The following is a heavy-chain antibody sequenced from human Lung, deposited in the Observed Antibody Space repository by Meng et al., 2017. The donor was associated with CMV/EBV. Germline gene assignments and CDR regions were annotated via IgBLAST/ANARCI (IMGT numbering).Heavy chain of an antibody. Sequence: SLKISCAASGFTFSHYKMNWVRQAPGKGLEWVSYISRSDNTKDYADSVKGRFTISRDNAKNSLYLHMNSLRADDTAVYYCARSDSYGDFDSWGQGTRVTCSS. D-gene: IGHD5-18*01. V-gene: IGHV3-48*03. CDR2: ISRSDNTK. CDR1: GFTFSHYK. CDR3: ARSDSYGDFDS. J-gene: IGHJ4*02.